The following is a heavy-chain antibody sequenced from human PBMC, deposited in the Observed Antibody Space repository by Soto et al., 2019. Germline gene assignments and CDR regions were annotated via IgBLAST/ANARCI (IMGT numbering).Heavy chain of an antibody. J-gene: IGHJ4*02. D-gene: IGHD1-1*01. CDR2: SSNSGTFS. CDR3: ARSGDNYNRLDY. CDR1: GFTFSDYY. V-gene: IGHV3-11*06. Sequence: GGSLSLSCEGSGFTFSDYYISWIRQAPGKGLEWISYSSNSGTFSRYADSVKGRFSISRDNAKNLLYLQMNSLRAEDTAVYYCARSGDNYNRLDYWGQGTPVTVS.